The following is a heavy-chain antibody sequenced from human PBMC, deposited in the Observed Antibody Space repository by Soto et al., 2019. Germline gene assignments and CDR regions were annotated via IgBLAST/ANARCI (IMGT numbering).Heavy chain of an antibody. CDR3: QSRDHRRSGYYYDY. V-gene: IGHV3-66*01. CDR1: GFTVSSNY. D-gene: IGHD3-22*01. Sequence: GGSLRLSCAASGFTVSSNYMSWVRQAPGKGLEWVSVIYSGGSTYYADSVKGRFTISRHNSKNTLYLQMNSLRAEDTVVYYFQSRDHRRSGYYYDYWGQGTLVTVSS. CDR2: IYSGGST. J-gene: IGHJ4*02.